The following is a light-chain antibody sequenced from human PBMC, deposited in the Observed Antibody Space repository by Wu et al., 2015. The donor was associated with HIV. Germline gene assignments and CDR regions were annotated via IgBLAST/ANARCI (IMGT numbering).Light chain of an antibody. J-gene: IGKJ1*01. CDR3: QKYNTAPWT. CDR1: QDIRSA. V-gene: IGKV1-13*02. CDR2: DAS. Sequence: AIQLTQSPSSLSASVGDRVTITCRASQDIRSALGWYQQKPGKAPKLLIYDASTLESGVPSRFSGSGSGTDFTLTISSLQPGDFATYYCQKYNTAPWTFGQGTKVEMK.